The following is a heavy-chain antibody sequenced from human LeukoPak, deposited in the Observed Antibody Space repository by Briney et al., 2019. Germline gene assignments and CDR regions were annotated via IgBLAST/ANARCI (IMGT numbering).Heavy chain of an antibody. CDR2: ISPTGFTT. CDR3: ARDRDSGDYTAAPGDY. Sequence: GGSLRLSCAASGFTFNSYTMSWVRQAPGKGLEWVSVISPTGFTTLHTDSVKGRFTISRDSAKNSLYLQMNSLRDEDTAVYYCARDRDSGDYTAAPGDYWGQGTLVTVSS. J-gene: IGHJ4*02. CDR1: GFTFNSYT. D-gene: IGHD4-17*01. V-gene: IGHV3-48*02.